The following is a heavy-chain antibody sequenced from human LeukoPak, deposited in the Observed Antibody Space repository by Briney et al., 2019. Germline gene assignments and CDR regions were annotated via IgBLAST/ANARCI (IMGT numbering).Heavy chain of an antibody. CDR3: ARSAESSSWVEFDY. D-gene: IGHD6-13*01. Sequence: ASVKVSCKTSGYTFTGYYIHWVRQAPGQGLEWMGWINPNSGDTNYAQKFQGRVSMTGDTSISTAYMELSRLRSDDTAVYYCARSAESSSWVEFDYWGQGTLVTVSS. CDR1: GYTFTGYY. J-gene: IGHJ4*02. V-gene: IGHV1-2*02. CDR2: INPNSGDT.